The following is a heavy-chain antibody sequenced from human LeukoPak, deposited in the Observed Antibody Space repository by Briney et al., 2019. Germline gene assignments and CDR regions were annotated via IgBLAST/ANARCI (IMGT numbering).Heavy chain of an antibody. CDR3: ARVYCSGGSCYSYFDY. CDR1: GGSFSGYY. CDR2: INHSGST. V-gene: IGHV4-34*01. Sequence: SETLSLTCAVYGGSFSGYYWSWIRQPPGKGLEWNGEINHSGSTNYNPSLKSRVTISVDTSKNQFSLKLSSVTAADTAVYYCARVYCSGGSCYSYFDYWGQGTLVTVSS. J-gene: IGHJ4*02. D-gene: IGHD2-15*01.